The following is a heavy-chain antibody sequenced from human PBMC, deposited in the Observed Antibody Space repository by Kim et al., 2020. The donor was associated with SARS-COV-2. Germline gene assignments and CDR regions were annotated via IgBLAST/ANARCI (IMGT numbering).Heavy chain of an antibody. CDR3: ARSDSSGYYYLYYYYGMDV. CDR1: GYTFTSYY. CDR2: INPSGGST. V-gene: IGHV1-46*01. J-gene: IGHJ6*02. D-gene: IGHD3-22*01. Sequence: ASVKVSCKASGYTFTSYYMHWVRQAPGQGLEWMGIINPSGGSTSYAQKFQGRVTMTRDTSTSTVYMELSSLRSEDTAVYYCARSDSSGYYYLYYYYGMDVLGQGTTVTVSS.